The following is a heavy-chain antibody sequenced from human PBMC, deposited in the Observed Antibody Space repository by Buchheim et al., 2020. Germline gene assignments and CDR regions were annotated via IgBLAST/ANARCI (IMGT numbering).Heavy chain of an antibody. CDR1: GYTFTGYY. Sequence: QVQLVQSGAEVKKPGASVKVSCKASGYTFTGYYMHWVRQAPGQGLEWMGWINPNSGGTNYAQKFQGWVTMTRDTSISTAYMELSRLRSDDTAVYYCAREGYDSSGLYYYYYYGMDVWSQGTT. D-gene: IGHD3-22*01. CDR2: INPNSGGT. CDR3: AREGYDSSGLYYYYYYGMDV. V-gene: IGHV1-2*04. J-gene: IGHJ6*02.